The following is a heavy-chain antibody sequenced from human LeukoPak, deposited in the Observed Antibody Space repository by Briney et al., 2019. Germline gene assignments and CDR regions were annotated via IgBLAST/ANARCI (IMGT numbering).Heavy chain of an antibody. CDR2: INWNGGST. J-gene: IGHJ4*02. CDR3: ARVRPGRDGYNYFDY. CDR1: GFTFDNYA. Sequence: GGSLRLSCAASGFTFDNYAMGWVRQAPGKGLEWVSDINWNGGSTGYADFVKGRFTISRDNAKNSLYLQMNSLRAEDTALYHCARVRPGRDGYNYFDYWGQGTLVTVSS. D-gene: IGHD5-24*01. V-gene: IGHV3-20*01.